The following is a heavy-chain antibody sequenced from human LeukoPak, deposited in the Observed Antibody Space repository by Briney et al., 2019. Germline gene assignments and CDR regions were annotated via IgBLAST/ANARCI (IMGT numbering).Heavy chain of an antibody. CDR3: AGVVRPYYFDY. Sequence: PSETLSLTCTVSGGSISSGGYYWSWIRQHPGKGLEWIGYIYYSGSTYYNPSLKSRVTISVDTSKNQFSLKLSSVTAADTAVYYCAGVVRPYYFDYWGQGTLVTVSS. CDR2: IYYSGST. J-gene: IGHJ4*02. CDR1: GGSISSGGYY. V-gene: IGHV4-31*03. D-gene: IGHD3-22*01.